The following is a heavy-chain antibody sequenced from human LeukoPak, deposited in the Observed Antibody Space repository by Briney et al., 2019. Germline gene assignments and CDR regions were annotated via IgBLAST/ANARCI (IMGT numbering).Heavy chain of an antibody. D-gene: IGHD2-15*01. CDR3: AAYGGGRDYFDY. Sequence: SETLSLTCTVSGGSISSSSYYWGWIRQPPGKGLEWIGSIYYSGSTYYNPSLKSRVTISVDTSKNQFSLKLSSVTAADTAVYYCAAYGGGRDYFDYWGQGTLVTVSS. V-gene: IGHV4-39*01. J-gene: IGHJ4*02. CDR1: GGSISSSSYY. CDR2: IYYSGST.